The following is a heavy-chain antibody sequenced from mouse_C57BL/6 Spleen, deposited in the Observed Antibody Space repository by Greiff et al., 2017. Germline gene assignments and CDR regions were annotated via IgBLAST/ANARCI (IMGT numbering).Heavy chain of an antibody. V-gene: IGHV5-16*01. CDR3: ARGGNYGYFDV. Sequence: EVKLMESEGGLVQPGSSMKLSCTASGFTFSDYYMAWVRQVPEKGLEWVANINYDGSSTYYLDSLKSRFIISRDNAKNILYLQMSSLKSEDTATYYCARGGNYGYFDVWGTGTTVTVSS. CDR2: INYDGSST. D-gene: IGHD2-1*01. J-gene: IGHJ1*03. CDR1: GFTFSDYY.